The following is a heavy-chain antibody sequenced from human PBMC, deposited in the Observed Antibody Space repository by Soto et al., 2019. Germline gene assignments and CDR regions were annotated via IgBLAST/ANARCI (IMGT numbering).Heavy chain of an antibody. D-gene: IGHD3-10*01. V-gene: IGHV3-7*05. CDR2: INQDGSEK. J-gene: IGHJ6*02. CDR3: ALYVLVWYGSPPPAFYGLDV. Sequence: PGGSLRLSCAASGFIFNKDWMTWVRQAPGKGLEWAANINQDGSEKHYMDSVKGRFTISRDNAKNSLYLQMNSLRPEDTAVYYCALYVLVWYGSPPPAFYGLDVWCQGTTVTVSS. CDR1: GFIFNKDW.